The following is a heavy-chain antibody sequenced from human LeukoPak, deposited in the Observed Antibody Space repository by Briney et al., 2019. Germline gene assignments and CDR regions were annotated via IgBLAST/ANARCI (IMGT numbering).Heavy chain of an antibody. J-gene: IGHJ4*02. D-gene: IGHD1-26*01. CDR1: GFTFDNDR. CDR2: VNADGGNT. CDR3: TKRVKYGGTWDHFAD. Sequence: PGGSLRLSCAASGFTFDNDRMSWGRQAPGKGLEWVSTVNADGGNTYYADSVKGRFTISRDNSKSTLILQMNSLRVEDTALYYCTKRVKYGGTWDHFADWGQGTLVTVSS. V-gene: IGHV3-23*01.